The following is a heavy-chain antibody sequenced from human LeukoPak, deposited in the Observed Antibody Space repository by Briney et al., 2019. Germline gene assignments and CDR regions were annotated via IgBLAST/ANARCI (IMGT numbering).Heavy chain of an antibody. Sequence: SETLSLTCNVSGGSISSGSYYWGWIRQPPGKGLECIGYIHYTGSTNYNPSLKSRVTISVDTSKNQFSLKLTSVTAADTAIYYCARGGYYGLGNDFRFDPWGQGTLVTVSS. CDR1: GGSISSGSYY. CDR2: IHYTGST. CDR3: ARGGYYGLGNDFRFDP. J-gene: IGHJ5*02. V-gene: IGHV4-61*01. D-gene: IGHD3-10*01.